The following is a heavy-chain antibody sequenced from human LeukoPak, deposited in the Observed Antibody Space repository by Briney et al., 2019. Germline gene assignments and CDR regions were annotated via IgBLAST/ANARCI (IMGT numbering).Heavy chain of an antibody. CDR3: ARDIAVAGTIWFDP. V-gene: IGHV1-2*02. CDR2: INPNSDGT. Sequence: ASVKVSCKASGYTFTGYYMHWVRQAPGQGLEWMGWINPNSDGTNYAQKFQGRVTMTRDTSISTAYMELSRLRSDDTAVYYCARDIAVAGTIWFDPWGQGTLVTVSS. D-gene: IGHD6-19*01. CDR1: GYTFTGYY. J-gene: IGHJ5*02.